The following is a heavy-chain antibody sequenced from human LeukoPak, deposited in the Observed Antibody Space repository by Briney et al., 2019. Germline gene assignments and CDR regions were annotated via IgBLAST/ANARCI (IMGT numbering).Heavy chain of an antibody. CDR2: IIPIFGTA. J-gene: IGHJ5*02. CDR3: ARAFPFGDLKRFDP. Sequence: EASVKVSCKASGGTFSSYAISWVRQAPGQGLEWMVGIIPIFGTANYAQKFQGRVTITTDESTSTAYIALSSLRFEDTAVYYCARAFPFGDLKRFDPWGQGTLVTVSS. CDR1: GGTFSSYA. V-gene: IGHV1-69*05. D-gene: IGHD3-3*01.